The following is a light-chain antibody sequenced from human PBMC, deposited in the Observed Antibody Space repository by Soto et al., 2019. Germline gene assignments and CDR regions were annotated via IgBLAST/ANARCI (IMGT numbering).Light chain of an antibody. CDR2: AAT. CDR1: QRIGVY. V-gene: IGKV1-39*01. CDR3: QQSYRTPWT. J-gene: IGKJ2*01. Sequence: DIQMTQSPSSLSASVGDRVTITCRASQRIGVYLNWYQQKPGKDPRLLISAATNLQSGVPSRFSGSGSGTDFTLTISSLQPEDFATFYCQQSYRTPWTFGQGTKLEIK.